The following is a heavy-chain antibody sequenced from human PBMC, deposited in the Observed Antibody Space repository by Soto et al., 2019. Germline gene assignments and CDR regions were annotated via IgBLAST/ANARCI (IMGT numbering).Heavy chain of an antibody. V-gene: IGHV4-34*01. CDR2: INHSGST. D-gene: IGHD2-2*01. J-gene: IGHJ6*02. CDR1: GGSFSGYY. Sequence: SETLSLTCAVYGGSFSGYYWSWIRQPPGKGLEWIGEINHSGSTNYNPSLKSRVTISVDTSKNQFSLKLSSVTAADTAVYYCARGRVRGVPAAMWGSYYYYYYGMDVWGQVTTVT. CDR3: ARGRVRGVPAAMWGSYYYYYYGMDV.